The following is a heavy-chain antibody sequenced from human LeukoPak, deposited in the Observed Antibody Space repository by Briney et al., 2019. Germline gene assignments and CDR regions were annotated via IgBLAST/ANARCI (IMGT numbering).Heavy chain of an antibody. CDR3: AKNCGGDCYSDFDY. CDR1: GFTFDDYG. D-gene: IGHD2-21*02. Sequence: GGSLRLSCAASGFTFDDYGMTWVRQASGKGLEWVSTISGGRGGTYYADSVKGRFTISRDNSKNTLYLQMDSLRAEDTAQYYCAKNCGGDCYSDFDYWGQGTLVTVSS. V-gene: IGHV3-23*01. J-gene: IGHJ4*02. CDR2: ISGGRGGT.